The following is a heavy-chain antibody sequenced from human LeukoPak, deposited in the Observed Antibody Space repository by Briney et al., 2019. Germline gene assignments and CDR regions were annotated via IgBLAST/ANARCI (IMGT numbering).Heavy chain of an antibody. CDR1: GFTFGDYA. J-gene: IGHJ4*02. V-gene: IGHV3-49*04. CDR3: TRGSIENGYDWYVDY. Sequence: GGSLRLSCTTSGFTFGDYATTWVRQAPGKGLEWLGFIRTKAYGGTTEYGASVKGRFTISRDDSKSIAYLQMNSLETEDTAVFYCTRGSIENGYDWYVDYWGQGTLVTVSS. D-gene: IGHD3-9*01. CDR2: IRTKAYGGTT.